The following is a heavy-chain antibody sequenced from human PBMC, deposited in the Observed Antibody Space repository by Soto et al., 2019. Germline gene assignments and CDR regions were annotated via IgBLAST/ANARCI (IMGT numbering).Heavy chain of an antibody. J-gene: IGHJ4*02. Sequence: PGGSLRLSCAASGFTFSSYGMHWVRQAPGKGLEWVAVIWYDGSNKYYADSVKGRFTISRDNSKNTLYLQMNSLRAEDTAVYYCARGRVAPVVAATPLGYWGQGTLVTVSS. CDR2: IWYDGSNK. CDR1: GFTFSSYG. V-gene: IGHV3-33*01. CDR3: ARGRVAPVVAATPLGY. D-gene: IGHD2-15*01.